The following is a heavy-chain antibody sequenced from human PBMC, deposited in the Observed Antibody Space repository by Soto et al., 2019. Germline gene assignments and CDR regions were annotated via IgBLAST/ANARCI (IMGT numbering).Heavy chain of an antibody. J-gene: IGHJ4*02. V-gene: IGHV4-59*08. CDR1: GGSISSYY. D-gene: IGHD6-19*01. CDR2: IYYSGST. Sequence: SETLSLTCTVSGGSISSYYWSWIRQPPGKGLEWIGYIYYSGSTNYNPSLKSRVTISVDTSKNQFSLKLSSVTAADTAVYYCARLTPSSGWYYFDYWGQGTLVTVSS. CDR3: ARLTPSSGWYYFDY.